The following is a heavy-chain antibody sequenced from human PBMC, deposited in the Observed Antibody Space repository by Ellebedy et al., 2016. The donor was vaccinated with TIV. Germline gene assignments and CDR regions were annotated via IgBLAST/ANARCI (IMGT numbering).Heavy chain of an antibody. D-gene: IGHD3-22*01. CDR3: ARGGPITMIVVVIEDFDY. CDR2: INPSGGCT. Sequence: ASVQVSCXAPGYTFTNYYMHWVRQAPGQGLEWMGTINPSGGCTSYAQKVQGRVTMTSDTSTSTVYMELSSLTSEDTAVNYCARGGPITMIVVVIEDFDYWGQGTLVTVSS. CDR1: GYTFTNYY. V-gene: IGHV1-46*01. J-gene: IGHJ4*02.